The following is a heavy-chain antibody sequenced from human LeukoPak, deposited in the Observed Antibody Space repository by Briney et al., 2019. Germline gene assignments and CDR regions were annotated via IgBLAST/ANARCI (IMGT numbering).Heavy chain of an antibody. CDR3: ARRRHGSDWVDP. CDR2: IYYSGST. Sequence: SETLSLTCTVSGGSISSYYWSWIRQPPGKGLEWIGYIYYSGSTNYNPSLKSRLTISVDTSKNQFSLRLSSVTAADTAVYYCARRRHGSDWVDPWGQGTLVTVSS. V-gene: IGHV4-59*08. CDR1: GGSISSYY. J-gene: IGHJ5*02.